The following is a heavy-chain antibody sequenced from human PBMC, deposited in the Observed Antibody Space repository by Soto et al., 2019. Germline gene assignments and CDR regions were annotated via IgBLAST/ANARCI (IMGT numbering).Heavy chain of an antibody. CDR3: AKDMGSSSWYEFYFDY. CDR1: GYSFTSYW. Sequence: GESLKISCKGSGYSFTSYWIGWVRQMPGKGLEWMGIIYPGDSDTRYSPSFQGQVTISADKSISTAYLQMNSLRAEDTALYYCAKDMGSSSWYEFYFDYWGQGTLVTVSS. V-gene: IGHV5-51*01. CDR2: IYPGDSDT. D-gene: IGHD6-13*01. J-gene: IGHJ4*02.